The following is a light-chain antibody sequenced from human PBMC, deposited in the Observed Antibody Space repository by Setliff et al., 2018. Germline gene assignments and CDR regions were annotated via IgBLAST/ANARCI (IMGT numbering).Light chain of an antibody. J-gene: IGLJ3*02. CDR1: KLGDKY. Sequence: SYELTQPPSVSVSPGQTASITCSGDKLGDKYACWYQQKPGQSPVLVIYQDSKRPSGIPGRFSGSNSGNTATLTISGTQAMDEADYYCQAWDSSTAVFGGGTKGTVL. CDR3: QAWDSSTAV. V-gene: IGLV3-1*01. CDR2: QDS.